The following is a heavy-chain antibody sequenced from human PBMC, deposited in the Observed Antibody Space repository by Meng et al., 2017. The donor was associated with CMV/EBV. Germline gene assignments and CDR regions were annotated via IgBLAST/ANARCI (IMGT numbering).Heavy chain of an antibody. Sequence: GGSLRLSCAASGFTFSSYSMNWVRQAPGKGLEWLSSISSSGSTIHYADSVKGRFTISRDNAKNALYLQMNSLRAEDSGIYYCARVVVRSSSGVDYWGQGTLVTVSS. CDR3: ARVVVRSSSGVDY. CDR2: ISSSGSTI. CDR1: GFTFSSYS. J-gene: IGHJ4*02. D-gene: IGHD2-21*01. V-gene: IGHV3-48*04.